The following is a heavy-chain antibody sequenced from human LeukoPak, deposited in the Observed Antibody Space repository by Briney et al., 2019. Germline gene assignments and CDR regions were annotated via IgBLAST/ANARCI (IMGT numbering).Heavy chain of an antibody. CDR1: GFTFSDYF. CDR3: AKGLMVRGVVAYYYGMDI. CDR2: INSAGDNI. Sequence: GGSLRLSCVASGFTFSDYFMSWIRQAPGKGLEWLSFINSAGDNIYYADSVKGRFTISRDNAKKTLYLQMSSLRAEDTAVYYCAKGLMVRGVVAYYYGMDIWGQGTTVTVSS. V-gene: IGHV3-11*01. D-gene: IGHD3-10*01. J-gene: IGHJ6*02.